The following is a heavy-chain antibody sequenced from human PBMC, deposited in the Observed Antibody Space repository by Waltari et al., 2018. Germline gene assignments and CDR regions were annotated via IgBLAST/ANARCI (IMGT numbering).Heavy chain of an antibody. V-gene: IGHV4-59*08. D-gene: IGHD6-19*01. J-gene: IGHJ3*02. CDR1: GGSISSYY. CDR3: ARLGEYSSGWYNAFDI. Sequence: QVQLQESGPGLVKPSETLSLTCTVSGGSISSYYWRWIRQPPGKGLEWIGYIYYSGSTNYNPSLKSRVTISVDTSKNQFSLKLSSVTAADTAVYYCARLGEYSSGWYNAFDIWGQGTMVTVSS. CDR2: IYYSGST.